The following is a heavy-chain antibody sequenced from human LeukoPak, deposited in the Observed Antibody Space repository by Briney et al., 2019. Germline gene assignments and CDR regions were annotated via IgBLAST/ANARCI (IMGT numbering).Heavy chain of an antibody. D-gene: IGHD6-13*01. J-gene: IGHJ4*02. V-gene: IGHV4-34*01. CDR3: ARHIPAAGGAAYYFDS. CDR2: INHSGYT. CDR1: GGSFSGYY. Sequence: SETLSLTCGVYGGSFSGYYYSWIRQPPGKGLEWIGEINHSGYTNYNPSLKSRVTISVDTSKNHFSLKLGSVTAADTAVYYCARHIPAAGGAAYYFDSWGQGTLVTVSS.